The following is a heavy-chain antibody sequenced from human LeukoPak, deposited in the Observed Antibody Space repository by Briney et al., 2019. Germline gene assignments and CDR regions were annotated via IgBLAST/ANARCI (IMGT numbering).Heavy chain of an antibody. CDR2: IIPIFGTA. D-gene: IGHD6-13*01. CDR1: GGTFSSYA. CDR3: ARGRQQLVQGWFDP. V-gene: IGHV1-69*13. Sequence: SVKVSCKASGGTFSSYAIGWVRQAPGQGLEWMGGIIPIFGTANYAQKFQGRVTITADESTSTAYMELSSLRSEDTAVYYCARGRQQLVQGWFDPWGQGTLVTVSS. J-gene: IGHJ5*02.